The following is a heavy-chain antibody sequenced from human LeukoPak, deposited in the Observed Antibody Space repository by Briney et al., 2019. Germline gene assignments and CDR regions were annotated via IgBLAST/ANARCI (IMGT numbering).Heavy chain of an antibody. J-gene: IGHJ3*02. CDR3: AKRIVGVLQAFDI. Sequence: GGSLRLSCAASGFTFRSYAMSWVRQAPGKGLEWVSAISGGGGTTYYADSVKGRFTISRDNSKNTLYLQMNSLRAEDTALYYCAKRIVGVLQAFDIWGQGTMVTVSS. D-gene: IGHD1-26*01. V-gene: IGHV3-23*01. CDR1: GFTFRSYA. CDR2: ISGGGGTT.